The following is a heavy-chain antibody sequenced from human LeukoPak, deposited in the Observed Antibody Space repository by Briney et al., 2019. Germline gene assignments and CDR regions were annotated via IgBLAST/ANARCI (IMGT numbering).Heavy chain of an antibody. Sequence: SETLSLTCTVSGGSISSSSYYWGWIRQPPGKGLEWIGSIYYSGSTYYNPSLKSRVTISVDTSKNQFSLKLSFVTAADTAVYYCATCYDPYYYYGMDVWGQGTTVTVSS. V-gene: IGHV4-39*07. CDR3: ATCYDPYYYYGMDV. CDR1: GGSISSSSYY. J-gene: IGHJ6*02. CDR2: IYYSGST. D-gene: IGHD5-12*01.